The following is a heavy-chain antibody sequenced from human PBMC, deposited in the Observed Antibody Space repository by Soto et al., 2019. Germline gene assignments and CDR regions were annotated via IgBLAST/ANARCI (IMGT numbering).Heavy chain of an antibody. J-gene: IGHJ4*02. CDR3: GGAEVGPNTY. Sequence: QVQLQQWGAGLLKPSATLSLTCTVHGASFTGHYWSWVRQSPGKGLEWIWEMNHLGSSNYNPSLKSRVTLSLGSSNEQLALNLTSVTAGDSAGYIFGGAEVGPNTYLRPGTLVTVSS. CDR1: GASFTGHY. V-gene: IGHV4-34*01. D-gene: IGHD3-16*01. CDR2: MNHLGSS.